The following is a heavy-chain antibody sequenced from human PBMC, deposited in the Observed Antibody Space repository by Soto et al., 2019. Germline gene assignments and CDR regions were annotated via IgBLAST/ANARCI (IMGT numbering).Heavy chain of an antibody. J-gene: IGHJ6*02. CDR3: ARASSYLDVIDYDSYFGMDV. CDR2: INHSGST. CDR1: GESFSGYY. Sequence: SETLSLTCAVYGESFSGYYWSWILQPPLKPLEWIGEINHSGSTNYNPSLKSRVTRSVDTSKNQFSLKLSAVTAADTAVYYCARASSYLDVIDYDSYFGMDVWGQGTTVTVSS. D-gene: IGHD3-9*01. V-gene: IGHV4-34*09.